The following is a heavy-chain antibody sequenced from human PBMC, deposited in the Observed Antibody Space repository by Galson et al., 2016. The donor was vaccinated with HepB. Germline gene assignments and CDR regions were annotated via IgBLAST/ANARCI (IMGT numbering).Heavy chain of an antibody. J-gene: IGHJ5*02. CDR2: VYYGGLA. CDR3: SRHDLFGNWFDP. V-gene: IGHV4-39*01. D-gene: IGHD3-10*01. CDR1: GGSTSGYY. Sequence: SETLSLTCSVSGGSTSGYYWAWIRQPPGRGLEWIGSVYYGGLAFYKPSLESRLTISIDTSKSQFSLRLSSVTAADTALYYCSRHDLFGNWFDPWGQGTLVTVSS.